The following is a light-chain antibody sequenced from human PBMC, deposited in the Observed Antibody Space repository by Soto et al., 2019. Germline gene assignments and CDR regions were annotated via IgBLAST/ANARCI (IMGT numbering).Light chain of an antibody. CDR1: QSVSSN. CDR2: GVS. V-gene: IGKV3-15*01. CDR3: QQRDSWPIT. Sequence: ILMTQSPATLSVSPGERASLSCRASQSVSSNLAWYQQKPGQAPRLLIYGVSTRATDIPARFSGSGSGTDFTLTINSLEPDDFAVYYCQQRDSWPITFGQGTRLEIK. J-gene: IGKJ5*01.